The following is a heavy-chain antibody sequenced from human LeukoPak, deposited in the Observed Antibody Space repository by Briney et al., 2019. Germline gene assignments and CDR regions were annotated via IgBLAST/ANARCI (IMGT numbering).Heavy chain of an antibody. J-gene: IGHJ3*02. Sequence: GGSLRLSCSTSGFTLSQYWMTWVRQAPGKGLEWVSSISSSSSYIYYADSVKGRFTISRDNAKNSLYLQMNSLRAEDTAVYYCARFLLAAAGVNAFDIWGQGTMVTVSS. CDR1: GFTLSQYW. D-gene: IGHD6-13*01. V-gene: IGHV3-21*01. CDR2: ISSSSSYI. CDR3: ARFLLAAAGVNAFDI.